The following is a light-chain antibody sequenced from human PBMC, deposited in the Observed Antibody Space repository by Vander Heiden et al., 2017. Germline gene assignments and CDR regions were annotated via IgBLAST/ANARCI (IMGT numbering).Light chain of an antibody. Sequence: QSPLTQPASVSGSPGPSITISCTGTNSDIGSYNFVSWYQQHPGRPPKLLIYEVTNRPSGVSNRFSGSKFGNTASLTVSGLQAEDEDDYYCSSYRDSSTVVFGGGTKLTV. J-gene: IGLJ2*01. CDR3: SSYRDSSTVV. CDR1: NSDIGSYNF. V-gene: IGLV2-14*03. CDR2: EVT.